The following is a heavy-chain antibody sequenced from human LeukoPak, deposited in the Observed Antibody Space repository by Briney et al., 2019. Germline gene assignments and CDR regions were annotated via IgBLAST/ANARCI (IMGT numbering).Heavy chain of an antibody. Sequence: GGSLRLSCEGSGFTFKTYAMSWVRQAPGKGLEWVSGVSGSRDFTDYTDSVKGRFTISRDNPKNTLFLQMSSLRVEDTAIYYCAKERFCSGGSCYASHDLHWGQGILVTVSS. J-gene: IGHJ4*02. CDR2: VSGSRDFT. V-gene: IGHV3-23*01. CDR1: GFTFKTYA. CDR3: AKERFCSGGSCYASHDLH. D-gene: IGHD2-15*01.